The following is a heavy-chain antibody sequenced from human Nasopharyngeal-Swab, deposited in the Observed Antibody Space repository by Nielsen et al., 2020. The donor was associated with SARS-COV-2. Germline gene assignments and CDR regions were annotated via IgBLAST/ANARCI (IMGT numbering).Heavy chain of an antibody. CDR2: ISYDGSNK. V-gene: IGHV3-30*18. CDR3: AKAALIGNYFYYYYYMDV. D-gene: IGHD1-26*01. J-gene: IGHJ6*03. Sequence: WIRQPRGKGLEWVAVISYDGSNKYYADSVKGRFTISRDNSKNTLYLQMNSLRAEDTAVYYCAKAALIGNYFYYYYYMDVWGKGTTVTVSS.